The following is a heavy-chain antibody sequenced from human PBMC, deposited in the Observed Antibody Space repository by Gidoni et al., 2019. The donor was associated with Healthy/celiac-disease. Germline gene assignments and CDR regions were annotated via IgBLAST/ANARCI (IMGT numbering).Heavy chain of an antibody. CDR2: ISSSSSYI. Sequence: EGQLVESGGGLVKPGGSLRLSCAASGLTVSSYSMNWVRQAPGKGLEWVASISSSSSYIYYADSVKGRFTISRDNAKNSLYLQMNSLRAEDTAVYYCARDRAAISRVLAFDIWGQGTMVTVSS. CDR3: ARDRAAISRVLAFDI. D-gene: IGHD2-2*01. J-gene: IGHJ3*02. CDR1: GLTVSSYS. V-gene: IGHV3-21*01.